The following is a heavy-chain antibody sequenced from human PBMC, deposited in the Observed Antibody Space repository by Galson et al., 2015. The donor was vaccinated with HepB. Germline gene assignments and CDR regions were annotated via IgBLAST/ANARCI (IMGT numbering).Heavy chain of an antibody. CDR2: ISGYNGSA. Sequence: SVKVSCKASGYSFRSFGITWVRQAPGQGLEWMGWISGYNGSANYAQKFQGRVTMTTDTSTSTAYMELRSLRSDDTALYYCAIARYSTSPPDHWGQGILVTVSS. V-gene: IGHV1-18*01. CDR3: AIARYSTSPPDH. D-gene: IGHD6-6*01. J-gene: IGHJ5*02. CDR1: GYSFRSFG.